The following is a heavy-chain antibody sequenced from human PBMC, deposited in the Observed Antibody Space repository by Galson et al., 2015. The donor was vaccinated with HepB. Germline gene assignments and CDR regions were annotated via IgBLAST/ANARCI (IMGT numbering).Heavy chain of an antibody. CDR2: ISWDGGST. D-gene: IGHD5-18*01. V-gene: IGHV3-43*01. CDR3: AKGLVDTAMGYFDY. CDR1: GFTFDDYT. J-gene: IGHJ4*02. Sequence: SLRLSCAASGFTFDDYTMHWVRQAPGKGLEWVSLISWDGGSTYYADSVKGRFTISRDNSKNSLYLQMNSLRTEDTALYYCAKGLVDTAMGYFDYWGQGTLVTVSS.